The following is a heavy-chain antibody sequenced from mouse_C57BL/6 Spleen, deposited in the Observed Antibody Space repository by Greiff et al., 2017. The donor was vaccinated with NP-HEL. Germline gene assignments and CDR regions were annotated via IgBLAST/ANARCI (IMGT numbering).Heavy chain of an antibody. CDR3: ARSDYGSSFDAD. D-gene: IGHD1-1*01. V-gene: IGHV1-69*01. Sequence: QVQLQQPGAELVMPGASVKLSCKASGYTFTSYWMHWVKQRPGQGLEWIGEIDPSDSYTNYNQKFKGKSTLTVDKSSSTAYMQLSSLTSEDSAVYYCARSDYGSSFDADWGQGTLVTVAA. J-gene: IGHJ3*01. CDR2: IDPSDSYT. CDR1: GYTFTSYW.